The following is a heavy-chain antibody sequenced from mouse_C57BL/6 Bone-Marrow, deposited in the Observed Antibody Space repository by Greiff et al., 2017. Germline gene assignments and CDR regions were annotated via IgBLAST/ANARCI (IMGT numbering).Heavy chain of an antibody. V-gene: IGHV7-1*01. CDR2: SGTKANDYTT. Sequence: DVQLVESGGGLVQSGRSLRLSCATSGFTFSDFYMEWVRQAPGKGLEWIAASGTKANDYTTDDSASVKGRFIVSRDTSQSILYLQMNALRAEDTAIYYCARDEGDSYAMDYWGQGTSVTVSS. CDR3: ARDEGDSYAMDY. CDR1: GFTFSDFY. J-gene: IGHJ4*01.